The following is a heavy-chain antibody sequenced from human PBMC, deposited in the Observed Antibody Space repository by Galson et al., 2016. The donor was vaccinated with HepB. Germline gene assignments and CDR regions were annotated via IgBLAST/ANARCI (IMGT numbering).Heavy chain of an antibody. CDR2: VHYSGIT. D-gene: IGHD3/OR15-3a*01. V-gene: IGHV4-59*11. J-gene: IGHJ6*02. Sequence: ETLSLTCAVSGASISGHYWSWIRQPPGKGLAWIGYVHYSGITNYNPSLKSRVSISIDTSKTHFSLRLTSLTVADTAIYYCARDGRAWVGLDVWGQGTTVTVSS. CDR1: GASISGHY. CDR3: ARDGRAWVGLDV.